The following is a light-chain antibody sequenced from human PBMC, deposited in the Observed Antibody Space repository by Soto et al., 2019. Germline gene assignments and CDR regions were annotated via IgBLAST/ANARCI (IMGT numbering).Light chain of an antibody. J-gene: IGKJ4*01. V-gene: IGKV3-11*01. CDR3: QDSGSAPLT. CDR2: DAS. Sequence: EIGWIQNAPTSAVSGKSVATGGCRASQSIRSYLAWYQQKRGQAPRLLIYDASNRATGIPARFSVSESGTAYSLSLRTLEPDGIAVPNCQDSGSAPLTFTGGTKVDNK. CDR1: QSIRSY.